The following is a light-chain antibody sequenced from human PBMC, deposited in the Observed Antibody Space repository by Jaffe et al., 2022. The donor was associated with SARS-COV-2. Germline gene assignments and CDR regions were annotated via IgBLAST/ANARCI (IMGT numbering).Light chain of an antibody. Sequence: ETVLTQSPGILSLSPGERATLSCRASQTVTSSYLGWYQQKPGQAPRLLIYGASSRATGIPDRFSGSGSGTDFTLTISRLEPEDFAVYYCQQYGPSLYTIGQGTKLEIK. CDR1: QTVTSSY. CDR2: GAS. J-gene: IGKJ2*01. V-gene: IGKV3-20*01. CDR3: QQYGPSLYT.